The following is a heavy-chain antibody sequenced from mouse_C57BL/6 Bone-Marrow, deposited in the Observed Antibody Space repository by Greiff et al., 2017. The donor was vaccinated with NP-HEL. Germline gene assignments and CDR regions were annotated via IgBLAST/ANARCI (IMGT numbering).Heavy chain of an antibody. V-gene: IGHV1-61*01. CDR3: ARNDYHRRYYAMDY. Sequence: QVQLQQPGAELVRPGSSVKLSCKASGYTFTSYWMDWVKQRPGQGLEWIGNIYPSDSETHYNQKFKDKATLTVDKSSSTAYMKLSSLTSEDSAVYYCARNDYHRRYYAMDYWGQGTSVTVSS. CDR2: IYPSDSET. D-gene: IGHD2-4*01. CDR1: GYTFTSYW. J-gene: IGHJ4*01.